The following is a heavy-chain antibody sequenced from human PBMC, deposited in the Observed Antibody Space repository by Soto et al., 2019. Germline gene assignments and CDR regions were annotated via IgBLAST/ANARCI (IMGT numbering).Heavy chain of an antibody. CDR2: ISYDGSNK. Sequence: GGSLRLSCAASGFTFSSYAMHWVRQAPGKGLEWVAVISYDGSNKYYADSVKGRFTISRDNSKNTLYLQMNSLRAEDTAVYYCARELRVYYYGMDVWGQGTTVTVSS. V-gene: IGHV3-30-3*01. CDR3: ARELRVYYYGMDV. J-gene: IGHJ6*02. CDR1: GFTFSSYA. D-gene: IGHD4-17*01.